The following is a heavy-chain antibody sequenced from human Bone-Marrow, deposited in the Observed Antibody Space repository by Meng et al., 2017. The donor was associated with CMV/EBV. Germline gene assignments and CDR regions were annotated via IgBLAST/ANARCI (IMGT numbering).Heavy chain of an antibody. CDR3: ARGVRRSTSFDY. D-gene: IGHD2-2*01. CDR2: IYSGGSST. Sequence: GGSLRLSCAASGFTFSSYAMSWVRQAPGKGLEWVSVIYSGGSSTYYADSVKGRFTISRDNSKNTLYLQMNSLRADDTAVYYCARGVRRSTSFDYWGQGTLVTVSS. V-gene: IGHV3-23*03. J-gene: IGHJ4*02. CDR1: GFTFSSYA.